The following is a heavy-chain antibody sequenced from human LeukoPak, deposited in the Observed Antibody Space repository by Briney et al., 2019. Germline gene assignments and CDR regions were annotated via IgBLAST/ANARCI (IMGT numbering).Heavy chain of an antibody. CDR3: ARVVMITFGGVIARSEFDY. D-gene: IGHD3-16*02. V-gene: IGHV4-39*07. J-gene: IGHJ4*02. CDR2: IYYSGST. Sequence: PSETLSLTCTVSGGSISSSSYYWGWIRQPPGKGLEWIGSIYYSGSTYCNPSLKSRVTISVDTSKNQFSLKLSSVTAADTAVYYCARVVMITFGGVIARSEFDYWGQGTLVTVSS. CDR1: GGSISSSSYY.